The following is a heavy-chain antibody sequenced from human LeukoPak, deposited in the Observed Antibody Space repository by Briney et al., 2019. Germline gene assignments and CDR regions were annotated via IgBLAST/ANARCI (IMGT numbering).Heavy chain of an antibody. CDR1: GGSFSGYY. D-gene: IGHD6-19*01. J-gene: IGHJ4*02. CDR3: ARGSGWYYFDY. CDR2: INHSGST. Sequence: SETLSLTCAVCGGSFSGYYWSWIRQPPGKGLEWIGEINHSGSTNYNPSLKSRVTISVDTSKNQFSLKLSSVTAADTAVYYCARGSGWYYFDYWGQGTLVTVSS. V-gene: IGHV4-34*01.